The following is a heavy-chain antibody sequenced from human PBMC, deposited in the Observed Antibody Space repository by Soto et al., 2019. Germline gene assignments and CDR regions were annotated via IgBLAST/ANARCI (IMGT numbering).Heavy chain of an antibody. CDR3: ARRYYDTLTGLPYYFDD. CDR2: IYWDDDR. J-gene: IGHJ4*02. CDR1: GFSLSTSGMG. D-gene: IGHD3-9*01. V-gene: IGHV2-5*02. Sequence: QVTLKEAGPTLLKPTQTLTMTCTFSGFSLSTSGMGVGSIRQPPVKALEWLALIYWDDDRRHSPSLNSSLTITKNTSNNQVVLTMTNMDPVDTATYSCARRYYDTLTGLPYYFDDWCQGTLVTVDS.